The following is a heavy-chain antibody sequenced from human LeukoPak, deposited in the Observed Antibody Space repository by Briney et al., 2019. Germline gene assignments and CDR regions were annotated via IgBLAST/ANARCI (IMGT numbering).Heavy chain of an antibody. Sequence: ASVKVSCKASGYTFTSYGISWVRQAPGQGLEWMGWISAYNGNTNYAQKLQGRVTMTTDTSTSTAYMELRSLRSDDTAVYYCARPIAEGYYYYYMDVWGKGTTVTISS. CDR3: ARPIAEGYYYYYMDV. V-gene: IGHV1-18*01. CDR1: GYTFTSYG. D-gene: IGHD6-13*01. J-gene: IGHJ6*03. CDR2: ISAYNGNT.